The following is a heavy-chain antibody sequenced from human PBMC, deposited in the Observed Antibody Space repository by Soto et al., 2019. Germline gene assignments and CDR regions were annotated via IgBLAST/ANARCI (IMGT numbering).Heavy chain of an antibody. V-gene: IGHV1-8*01. CDR2: MNPNSGNT. CDR3: AREYCSGGSCYFSAAFDI. Sequence: ASVKVSCKASGYTFTSYDINWVRQATGQGLEWMGWMNPNSGNTGYAQKFQGRVTMTRNTSISTAYMELSSLRSEDTAVFYFAREYCSGGSCYFSAAFDIWGQGTMVTVSS. D-gene: IGHD2-15*01. CDR1: GYTFTSYD. J-gene: IGHJ3*02.